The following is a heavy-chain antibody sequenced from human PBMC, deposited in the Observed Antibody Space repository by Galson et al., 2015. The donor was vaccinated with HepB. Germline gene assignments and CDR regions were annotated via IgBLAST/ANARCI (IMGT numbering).Heavy chain of an antibody. Sequence: SLRLSCAVSGFTFSSHAMSWVRQAPGKGLEWVSVISASGGSAYYADSVRGRFAVSRDNSKNTLYLQMSILRAEDTALYYCAKDGAYSTYGYVSALDFWGQGSLVTVSS. V-gene: IGHV3-23*01. CDR1: GFTFSSHA. CDR2: ISASGGSA. D-gene: IGHD6-13*01. J-gene: IGHJ4*02. CDR3: AKDGAYSTYGYVSALDF.